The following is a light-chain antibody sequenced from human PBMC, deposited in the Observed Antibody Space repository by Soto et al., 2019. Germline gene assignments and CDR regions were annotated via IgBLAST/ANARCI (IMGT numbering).Light chain of an antibody. CDR1: QRVSSNY. CDR3: QQYGNSPST. V-gene: IGKV3-20*01. J-gene: IGKJ3*01. Sequence: EIVLTQSPGTLSLSPGERATLSCRASQRVSSNYLAWYQQKPGQAPRLLIYGASSRATGTPDRFSGSGSGTDFTLTISRPEPEDFAVYYCQQYGNSPSTFGPGTKVDIK. CDR2: GAS.